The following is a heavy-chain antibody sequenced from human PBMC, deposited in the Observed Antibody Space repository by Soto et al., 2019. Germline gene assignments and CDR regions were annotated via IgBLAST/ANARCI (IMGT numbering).Heavy chain of an antibody. CDR2: ISYDGSKK. CDR1: GFTFSSYG. Sequence: QVQLVESGGGVVQPGRSLRLSCAAPGFTFSSYGMHWVRQAPGKGLEWLAVISYDGSKKYYADSVKGRFTISKDSAKNTLFLQMNSLRAEDTAVYYCAKDSIAGRPEYNYGMDGWGQGTTVTVSS. D-gene: IGHD6-6*01. CDR3: AKDSIAGRPEYNYGMDG. V-gene: IGHV3-30*18. J-gene: IGHJ6*02.